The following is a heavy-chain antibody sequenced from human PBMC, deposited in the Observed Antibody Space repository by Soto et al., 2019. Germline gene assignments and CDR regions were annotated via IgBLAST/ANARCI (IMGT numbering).Heavy chain of an antibody. CDR3: AREVYRSSLPTYCYYYGIDV. CDR2: ISSSGSTI. CDR1: GFTFSDYY. D-gene: IGHD6-6*01. V-gene: IGHV3-11*01. J-gene: IGHJ6*02. Sequence: QVQLVESGGGLVKPGGSLRLSCAASGFTFSDYYMSWIRQAPGKGLEWVSYISSSGSTIYYADSVKGRFTISRDNAKNSLYLQMNSLRAEDTAVYYCAREVYRSSLPTYCYYYGIDVWGQGTTVTVSS.